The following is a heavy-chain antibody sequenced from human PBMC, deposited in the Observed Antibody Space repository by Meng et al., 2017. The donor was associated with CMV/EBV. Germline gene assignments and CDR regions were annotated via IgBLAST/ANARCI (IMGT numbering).Heavy chain of an antibody. CDR1: GYSFTSYW. D-gene: IGHD1-7*01. CDR3: AARRTGTSSGWFDP. V-gene: IGHV5-51*01. CDR2: IYPGDSDT. Sequence: GGSLRLSCKGSGYSFTSYWIGWVRQMPGKGLEWMGIIYPGDSDTRYSPSLQGQVTISADKSISTAYLQWSSLKASDTAMYYCAARRTGTSSGWFDPWGQGTLVTVSS. J-gene: IGHJ5*02.